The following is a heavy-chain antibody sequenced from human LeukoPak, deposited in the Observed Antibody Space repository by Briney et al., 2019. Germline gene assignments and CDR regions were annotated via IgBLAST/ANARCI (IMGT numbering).Heavy chain of an antibody. CDR2: ST. Sequence: STNYNPSLKSRATISVDTSKNQFSLKLSSVTAADTAVYYCAREGLYYDFWSGYWERNWFDPWGQGTLVXX. CDR3: AREGLYYDFWSGYWERNWFDP. V-gene: IGHV4-34*01. J-gene: IGHJ5*02. D-gene: IGHD3-3*01.